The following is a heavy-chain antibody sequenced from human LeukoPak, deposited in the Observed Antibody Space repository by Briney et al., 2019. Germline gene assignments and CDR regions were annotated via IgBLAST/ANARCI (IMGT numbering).Heavy chain of an antibody. Sequence: QPGGSLRLSCEASGFTFSSYAMHWVRQAPGKGLEWVAVISYDGSSEYYVDSVKSRFTISRDNSKNTLYLQMNSLRPEDTAFYYCAREPRYCSGGICKADYYGMDVWGQGTTVTVSS. CDR3: AREPRYCSGGICKADYYGMDV. D-gene: IGHD2-15*01. CDR2: ISYDGSSE. V-gene: IGHV3-30-3*01. J-gene: IGHJ6*02. CDR1: GFTFSSYA.